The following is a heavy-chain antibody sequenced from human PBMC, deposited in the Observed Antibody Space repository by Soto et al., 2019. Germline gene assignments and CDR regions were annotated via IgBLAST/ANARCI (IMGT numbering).Heavy chain of an antibody. CDR1: GGTFSSYA. Sequence: SVKVSCKASGGTFSSYAISWVRQAPGQGLEWMGGIIPIFGTANYAQRFQGRVTITADESTSTAYMELSSLRSEDTAVYYCARGDSNGGYPTSWGQGTLVTVSS. CDR2: IIPIFGTA. V-gene: IGHV1-69*13. J-gene: IGHJ4*02. D-gene: IGHD4-17*01. CDR3: ARGDSNGGYPTS.